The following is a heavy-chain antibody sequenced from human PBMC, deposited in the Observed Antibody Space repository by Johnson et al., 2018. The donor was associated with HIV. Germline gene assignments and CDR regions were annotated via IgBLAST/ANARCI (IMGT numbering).Heavy chain of an antibody. CDR3: ARAPPGGAVDI. J-gene: IGHJ3*02. Sequence: QVQLVESGGGVVQPGRSLRLSCAASGFTFSSYAMHWVRQAPGKGLEWVVVISYDGSNKYYADSVKGRFTISRDNSKNTLYLQMNSLRAEDTAVYYCARAPPGGAVDIWGQGTMVTVSS. D-gene: IGHD6-25*01. CDR1: GFTFSSYA. V-gene: IGHV3-30*04. CDR2: ISYDGSNK.